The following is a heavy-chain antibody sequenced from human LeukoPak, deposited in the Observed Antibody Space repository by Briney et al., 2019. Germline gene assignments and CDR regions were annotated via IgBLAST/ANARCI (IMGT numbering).Heavy chain of an antibody. D-gene: IGHD6-19*01. V-gene: IGHV4-38-2*01. Sequence: PSETLSLTCAVSGYSISSRYYWGWIRQPPGKGLAWIGNIYHSGSTYYNPSLKSRLTISLDTSKNQFSLNLSSVTAADTAVYYCARAYSNAWYSYFHHWGQGTLVTVSS. CDR3: ARAYSNAWYSYFHH. J-gene: IGHJ1*01. CDR2: IYHSGST. CDR1: GYSISSRYY.